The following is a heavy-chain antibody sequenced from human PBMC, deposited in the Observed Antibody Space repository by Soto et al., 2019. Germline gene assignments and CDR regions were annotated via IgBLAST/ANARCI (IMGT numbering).Heavy chain of an antibody. J-gene: IGHJ1*01. CDR2: IIPILGIA. V-gene: IGHV1-69*02. CDR1: GGTFSSYT. Sequence: QVQLVQSGAEVKKPGSSVKVSCKASGGTFSSYTISWVRQAPGQGLEWMGRIIPILGIANYAQKFQGRVTITAKKSTSTAYMELSSLRSEHTAVYYCARAPDCGGDCYSEYFQHWGQGTLVTVSS. D-gene: IGHD2-21*02. CDR3: ARAPDCGGDCYSEYFQH.